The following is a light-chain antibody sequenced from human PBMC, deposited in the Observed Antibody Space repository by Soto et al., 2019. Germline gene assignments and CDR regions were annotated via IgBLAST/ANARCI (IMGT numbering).Light chain of an antibody. Sequence: QSALTQPRSESGSPGQSVTISCTGTSSDIGGYNFVSWYQQHPGKAPKVMIYDVGKRPSGVPDRFSGSKSGNTASLTISGLQADDEGDYYCCSYAGSYTLVFGGGTKLTVL. V-gene: IGLV2-11*01. CDR1: SSDIGGYNF. CDR2: DVG. CDR3: CSYAGSYTLV. J-gene: IGLJ2*01.